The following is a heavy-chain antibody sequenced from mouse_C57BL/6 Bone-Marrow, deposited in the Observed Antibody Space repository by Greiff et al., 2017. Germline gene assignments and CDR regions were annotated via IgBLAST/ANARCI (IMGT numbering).Heavy chain of an antibody. CDR2: IDPNSGGT. J-gene: IGHJ2*01. V-gene: IGHV1-72*01. CDR1: GYTFTSYC. D-gene: IGHD1-1*01. Sequence: QVQLQQSGAELVKPGASVKLSCKASGYTFTSYCMHWVKQRPGRGLEWIGRIDPNSGGTKYNEKFKSKATLTADKPSSTAYVQLSILTSEDSAVYYCARAKDLLLQRYFDYWGQGTTLTVSS. CDR3: ARAKDLLLQRYFDY.